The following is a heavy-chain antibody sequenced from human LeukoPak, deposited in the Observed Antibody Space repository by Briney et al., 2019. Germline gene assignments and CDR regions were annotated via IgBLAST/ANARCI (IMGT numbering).Heavy chain of an antibody. CDR3: ARSRQASGLFNS. D-gene: IGHD3-10*01. CDR2: INHSGST. V-gene: IGHV4-34*10. CDR1: GGSFSGYY. J-gene: IGHJ5*01. Sequence: SETLSLTCAVYGGSFSGYYWSWIRQPPGKGLEWIGEINHSGSTNYNPSLKSRFTISVDRPKNQFFLNVTSLTAADTAVYYCARSRQASGLFNSWGQGTLVVVSS.